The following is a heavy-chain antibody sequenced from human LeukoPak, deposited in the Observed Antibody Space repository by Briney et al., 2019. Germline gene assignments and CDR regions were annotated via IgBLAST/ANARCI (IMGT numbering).Heavy chain of an antibody. CDR2: IYPGDSDT. CDR3: ARQSVAGLSLDAFDI. D-gene: IGHD6-19*01. J-gene: IGHJ3*02. CDR1: GYSFTSYW. Sequence: NPGESLKISCKGSGYSFTSYWIGWVRQMPGKGLEWMGIIYPGDSDTRYSPSFQGQVTISADKSISTAYLQWSSLKASDTAMYYCARQSVAGLSLDAFDIWGQGTMVTVSS. V-gene: IGHV5-51*01.